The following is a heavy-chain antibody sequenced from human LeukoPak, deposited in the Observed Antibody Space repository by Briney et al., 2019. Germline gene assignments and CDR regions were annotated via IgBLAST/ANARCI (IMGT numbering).Heavy chain of an antibody. D-gene: IGHD3-22*01. J-gene: IGHJ4*02. CDR2: ISYDGSNK. CDR3: AGPPWGYDSSGYFRPYFDY. V-gene: IGHV3-30-3*01. CDR1: GFTFSSYA. Sequence: GGSLRLSCAASGFTFSSYAMHWVRQAPGKGLEWVAVISYDGSNKYYADSVKGRFTISRDNSKNTLYLQMNSMRAEDTAVYYCAGPPWGYDSSGYFRPYFDYWGQGTLVTVSS.